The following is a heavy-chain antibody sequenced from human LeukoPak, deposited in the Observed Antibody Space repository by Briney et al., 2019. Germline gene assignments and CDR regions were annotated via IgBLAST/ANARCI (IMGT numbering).Heavy chain of an antibody. CDR2: ISSSSSYT. CDR1: GFTFSDYY. D-gene: IGHD6-6*01. J-gene: IGHJ6*02. Sequence: GGSLRLSCAASGFTFSDYYMSWIRQAPGEGLAWVSYISSSSSYTNYADSVKGRFTISRDNAKNSLYLQMNSLRAEDTAVYYCARRGPAGSSSSGMDVWGQGTTVTVSS. V-gene: IGHV3-11*03. CDR3: ARRGPAGSSSSGMDV.